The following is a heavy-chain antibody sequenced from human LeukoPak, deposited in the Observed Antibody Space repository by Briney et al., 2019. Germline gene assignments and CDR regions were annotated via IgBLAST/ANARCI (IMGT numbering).Heavy chain of an antibody. D-gene: IGHD6-19*01. V-gene: IGHV3-23*01. CDR1: GGSFSGYY. CDR2: ISGSGGST. J-gene: IGHJ4*02. CDR3: AKDQAGKQWLPFDY. Sequence: TSETLSLTCAVYGGSFSGYYWSWVRQAPGKGLERVSAISGSGGSTYYADSVKGRFTISRDNSKNTLYLQMNSLRAEDTAVYYCAKDQAGKQWLPFDYWGQGTLVTVSS.